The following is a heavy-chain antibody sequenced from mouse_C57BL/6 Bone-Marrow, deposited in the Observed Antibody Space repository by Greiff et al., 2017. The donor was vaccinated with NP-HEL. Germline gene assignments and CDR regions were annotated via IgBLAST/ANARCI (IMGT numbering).Heavy chain of an antibody. CDR2: IDPSDSYT. V-gene: IGHV1-50*01. Sequence: QVQLQQPGAELVKPGVSVKLSCKASGYTFTSYWMQWVKQRPGQGLEWIGEIDPSDSYTNYNQKFKGKATLTVDTSSSTAYMQLSSLTSEDSAVYYCARDYYGSSLYWYFDVWGTGTTVTVSS. J-gene: IGHJ1*03. CDR3: ARDYYGSSLYWYFDV. D-gene: IGHD1-1*01. CDR1: GYTFTSYW.